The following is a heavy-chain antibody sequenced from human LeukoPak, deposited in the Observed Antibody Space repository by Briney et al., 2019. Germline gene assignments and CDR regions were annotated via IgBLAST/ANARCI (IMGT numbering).Heavy chain of an antibody. CDR3: ASAGWIITSGIDY. Sequence: PSETLSLTCGVSGYSISRGYYWAWIRQPPGKGLEWIGTIYHTGSTYYTPSLGSRVTISVDTSKNEFSLNLNSVTAADTAVYYCASAGWIITSGIDYWGQGALVTVSS. CDR1: GYSISRGYY. CDR2: IYHTGST. D-gene: IGHD3-10*01. V-gene: IGHV4-38-2*01. J-gene: IGHJ4*02.